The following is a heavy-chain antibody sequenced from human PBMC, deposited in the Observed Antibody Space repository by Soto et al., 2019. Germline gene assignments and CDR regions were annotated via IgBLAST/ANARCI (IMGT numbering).Heavy chain of an antibody. CDR2: ISFDGSNE. D-gene: IGHD1-26*01. CDR3: AKALFSGSHDEGVFDS. J-gene: IGHJ4*02. CDR1: GFIFWTYG. V-gene: IGHV3-30*18. Sequence: GGSLRLSCEASGFIFWTYGMHWVRQAPGKGLEWVAFISFDGSNEYSADSVTGRFSISRDNSKNTLYLHMGNLRDEDTAVYYCAKALFSGSHDEGVFDSWGQGTLVTVSS.